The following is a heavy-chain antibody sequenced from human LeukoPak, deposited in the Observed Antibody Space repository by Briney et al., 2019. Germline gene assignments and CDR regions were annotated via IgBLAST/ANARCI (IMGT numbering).Heavy chain of an antibody. Sequence: GGSLRLSCAASGFTFSSYGMHWVRQAPGKGLEWVAFIRYDGSNKYYADSVKGRFTISRDNSKNTLYLQMNSPRAEDTAVYYCAKDLDSSGWYDYWGQGTLVTVSS. CDR3: AKDLDSSGWYDY. CDR2: IRYDGSNK. V-gene: IGHV3-30*02. D-gene: IGHD6-19*01. CDR1: GFTFSSYG. J-gene: IGHJ4*02.